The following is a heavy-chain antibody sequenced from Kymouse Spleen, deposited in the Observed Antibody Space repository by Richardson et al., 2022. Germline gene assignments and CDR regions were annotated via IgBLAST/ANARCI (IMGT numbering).Heavy chain of an antibody. J-gene: IGHJ6*02. CDR2: INAGNGNT. CDR1: GYTFTSYA. Sequence: QVQLVQSGAEVKKPGASVKVSCKASGYTFTSYAMHWVRQAPGQRLEWMGWINAGNGNTKYSQKFQGRVTITRDTSASTAYMELSSLRSEDTAVYYCARDRTVFYGMDVWGQGTTVTVSS. CDR3: ARDRTVFYGMDV. D-gene: IGHD2-21*02,IGHD3-9*01. V-gene: IGHV1-3*01.